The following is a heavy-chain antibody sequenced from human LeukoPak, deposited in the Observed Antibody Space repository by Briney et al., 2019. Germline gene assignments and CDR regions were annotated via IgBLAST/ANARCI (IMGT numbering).Heavy chain of an antibody. CDR2: IYHSGST. V-gene: IGHV4-38-2*02. CDR3: ARHARNYYGSGSYYFDY. Sequence: NPSETLSLTCTVSGYSISSGYYWGWIRQPPGKGLEWIGSIYHSGSTYYNPSLKSRVTISVDTSKNQFSLKLSSVTAADTAVYYCARHARNYYGSGSYYFDYWGQGTLVTVSS. D-gene: IGHD3-10*01. J-gene: IGHJ4*02. CDR1: GYSISSGYY.